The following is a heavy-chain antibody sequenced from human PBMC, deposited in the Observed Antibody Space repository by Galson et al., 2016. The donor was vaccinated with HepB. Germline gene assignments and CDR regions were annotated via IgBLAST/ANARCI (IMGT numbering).Heavy chain of an antibody. V-gene: IGHV4-59*01. CDR1: GVSISSYS. CDR3: ARVGSLSSAPAAFDI. J-gene: IGHJ3*02. D-gene: IGHD3-10*01. Sequence: SETLSLTCTVSGVSISSYSWSWIRQPPGKGLEWIGYIYYTGSTNYNPSLKSRVTMSVDTSKTQFTLKLSSVTAADTAVYYCARVGSLSSAPAAFDIRGKGTMVTASS. CDR2: IYYTGST.